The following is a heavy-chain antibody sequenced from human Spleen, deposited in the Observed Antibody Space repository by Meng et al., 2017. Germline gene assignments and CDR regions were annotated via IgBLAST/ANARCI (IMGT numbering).Heavy chain of an antibody. CDR1: GFTFSSYW. D-gene: IGHD4-23*01. Sequence: GESLKISCAASGFTFSSYWMHWVRQAPGKGLVWVSRINSDGSSTSYADSVKGRFTISRDNAKNTLYLQMNSLRAEDMAVYYCARGAVNSPLDYWGQGSLVTVSS. J-gene: IGHJ4*02. CDR3: ARGAVNSPLDY. CDR2: INSDGSST. V-gene: IGHV3-74*01.